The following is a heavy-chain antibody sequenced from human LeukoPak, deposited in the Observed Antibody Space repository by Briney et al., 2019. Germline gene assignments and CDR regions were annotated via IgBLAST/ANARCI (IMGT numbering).Heavy chain of an antibody. CDR2: INHSGST. D-gene: IGHD2-2*01. CDR1: GGSFSGYY. J-gene: IGHJ5*02. V-gene: IGHV4-34*01. CDR3: ARVGGYCSSTSCYGSGWFDP. Sequence: SETLSLTCAVYGGSFSGYYWSWIRQPPGKGLEWIGEINHSGSTNYNPSLKSRVTISVDTSKNQFSLKLSSVTAADTAVYYCARVGGYCSSTSCYGSGWFDPWGQGTLVTVSS.